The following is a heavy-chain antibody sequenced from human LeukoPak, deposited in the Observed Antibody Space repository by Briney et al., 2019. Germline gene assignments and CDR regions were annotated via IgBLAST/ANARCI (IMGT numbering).Heavy chain of an antibody. CDR3: ARLLDYDSSGDPDTFDV. D-gene: IGHD3-22*01. CDR1: AASINSHY. J-gene: IGHJ3*01. V-gene: IGHV4-59*11. CDR2: IYYTGRT. Sequence: PSQTLSPTRTVSAASINSHYSTCIRQPPGNGLEWIGFIYYTGRTRYNPSLQSRVMILADTSKNDFSLKMASVTAADTAVYYCARLLDYDSSGDPDTFDVWGQGIMVTVSS.